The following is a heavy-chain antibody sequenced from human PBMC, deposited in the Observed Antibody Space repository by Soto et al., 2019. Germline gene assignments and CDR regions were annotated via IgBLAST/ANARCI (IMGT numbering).Heavy chain of an antibody. J-gene: IGHJ4*02. CDR3: ARDANGGYDTHLDY. D-gene: IGHD5-12*01. V-gene: IGHV3-30-3*01. Sequence: PGGSLRLSCAASGFSFNDFSMHWVRQAPGKGLEWVALISDDGNKIYYTDSVKGRFTISRDISKNTLSLQMNSLRLEDTGLYYCARDANGGYDTHLDYWGQGTLFTVSS. CDR1: GFSFNDFS. CDR2: ISDDGNKI.